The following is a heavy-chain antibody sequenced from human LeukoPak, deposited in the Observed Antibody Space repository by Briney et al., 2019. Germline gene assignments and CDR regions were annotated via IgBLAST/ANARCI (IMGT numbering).Heavy chain of an antibody. CDR2: INSDGSST. CDR1: GFTFSSYW. Sequence: GGSLRLSCAASGFTFSSYWMHWVRQAPGKGLVWVSRINSDGSSTSYADSVKGRFTISRDDSKNTLYLQMNSLKTEDTAVYYCTTASYDYSNYDYFDYWGQGTLVTVSS. D-gene: IGHD4-11*01. J-gene: IGHJ4*02. V-gene: IGHV3-74*01. CDR3: TTASYDYSNYDYFDY.